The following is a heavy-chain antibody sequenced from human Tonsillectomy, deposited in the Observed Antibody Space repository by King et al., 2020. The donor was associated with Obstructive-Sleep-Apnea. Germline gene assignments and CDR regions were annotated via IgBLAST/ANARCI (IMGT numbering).Heavy chain of an antibody. CDR3: ASYSGSYSPG. J-gene: IGHJ4*02. V-gene: IGHV3-48*04. CDR1: GFTFSSYS. Sequence: VQLVESGGGLVQPGGSLRLSCAASGFTFSSYSMNWVRQAPGKGLEWVSYISGSRKSTQYADSVRGRFTISRDNAKNSLYLQMNSLRAEDTAVYYCASYSGSYSPGWGQGTLVTVSS. D-gene: IGHD1-26*01. CDR2: ISGSRKST.